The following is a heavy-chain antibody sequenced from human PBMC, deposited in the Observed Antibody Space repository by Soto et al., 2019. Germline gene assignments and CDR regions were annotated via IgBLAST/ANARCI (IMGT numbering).Heavy chain of an antibody. CDR3: ARVSNSRRRYYFDY. CDR1: GFTFSNYA. Sequence: GGSLRLSCAASGFTFSNYAMSWVRQAPGKGLVWVSIITGAGTYYADSVKGRFTFSRDNSNNTLYLQMNSLRAEDTAVYYCARVSNSRRRYYFDYWGQGTLVTVSS. D-gene: IGHD3-16*02. CDR2: ITGAGT. J-gene: IGHJ4*02. V-gene: IGHV3-23*01.